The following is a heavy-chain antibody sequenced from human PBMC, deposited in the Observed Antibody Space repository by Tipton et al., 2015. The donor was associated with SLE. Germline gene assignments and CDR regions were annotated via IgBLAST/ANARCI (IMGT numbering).Heavy chain of an antibody. Sequence: SLRLSCAASGFTFDDYAMHWVRQAPGKGLEWVSGISWNSGSIGYADSVKGRFTISRDNAKNSLYLQMNSLRAEDTALYYCAKGLEGYYDSSGYSPWGQGTLVTVSS. D-gene: IGHD3-22*01. CDR1: GFTFDDYA. J-gene: IGHJ5*02. CDR3: AKGLEGYYDSSGYSP. V-gene: IGHV3-9*01. CDR2: ISWNSGSI.